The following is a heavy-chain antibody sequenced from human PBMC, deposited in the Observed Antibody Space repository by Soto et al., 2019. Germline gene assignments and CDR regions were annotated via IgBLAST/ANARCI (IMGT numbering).Heavy chain of an antibody. CDR3: ARGDYGDYSTEVYQDY. J-gene: IGHJ4*02. V-gene: IGHV3-48*02. Sequence: EVQLVESGGGLVQPGGSLRLSCAASGFTFSSYSMNWVRQAPGKGLEWVSYISSSGTTIYADSMKGRFTISRDNAKNSLYLQMESLRDEDTAVYYCARGDYGDYSTEVYQDYWGQGTLVTVSS. D-gene: IGHD4-17*01. CDR2: ISSSGTTI. CDR1: GFTFSSYS.